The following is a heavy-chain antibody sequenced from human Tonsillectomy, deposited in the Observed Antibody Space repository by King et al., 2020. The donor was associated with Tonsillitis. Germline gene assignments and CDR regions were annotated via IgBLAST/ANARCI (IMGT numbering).Heavy chain of an antibody. D-gene: IGHD2-21*01. CDR3: ECDFCGGECYFDY. V-gene: IGHV1-69*12. CDR1: GGTFSSYA. CDR2: IIPIFGTA. J-gene: IGHJ4*02. Sequence: VQLVQSGAEVKKPGSSVKVSCKASGGTFSSYAISWVRQAPGQGLEWMGGIIPIFGTANYAQKFQGRVTITADESTIKAYMELSSLRSEDTAVYYCECDFCGGECYFDYWGQGTLVTVSS.